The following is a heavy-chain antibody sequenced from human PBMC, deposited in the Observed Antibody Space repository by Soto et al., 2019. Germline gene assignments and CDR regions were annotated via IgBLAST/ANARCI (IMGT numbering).Heavy chain of an antibody. CDR1: GGSISSYY. V-gene: IGHV4-59*08. D-gene: IGHD2-15*01. J-gene: IGHJ3*02. CDR2: IYYSGST. CDR3: ARLRGGKYCSGGSCNDAFDI. Sequence: SETLSLTCTVSGGSISSYYWSWIRQPPGKGLEWIGYIYYSGSTNYNPSLKSRVTISVDTSKNQFSPKLSSVTAADTAVYYCARLRGGKYCSGGSCNDAFDIWGQGTMVTVSS.